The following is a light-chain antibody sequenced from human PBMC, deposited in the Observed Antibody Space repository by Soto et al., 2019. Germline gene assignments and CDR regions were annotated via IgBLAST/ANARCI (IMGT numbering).Light chain of an antibody. CDR1: KLGDKY. CDR2: QDT. J-gene: IGLJ2*01. CDR3: QAWDSSTALV. V-gene: IGLV3-1*01. Sequence: SYELTQPPSVSVSPGQTASITCSGDKLGDKYACWYQQKPGQSLVLVIYQDTKRPSGIPERFSGSNSGNTATLTISGTQAMDEADYYCQAWDSSTALVFGGGTKLTVL.